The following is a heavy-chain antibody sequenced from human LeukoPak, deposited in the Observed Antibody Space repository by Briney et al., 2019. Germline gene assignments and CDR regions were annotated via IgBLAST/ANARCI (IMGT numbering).Heavy chain of an antibody. Sequence: GGSLRLSCAASGFTFSSDWMSWVRQAPGKGLEWVANIKQDGSEKYYVDSVKGRFTISRDNAKKSLYLQMNSLRAEDMALYYCAKGYCSSTSCYIGDYWGQGTLVTVSS. D-gene: IGHD2-2*02. J-gene: IGHJ4*02. V-gene: IGHV3-7*03. CDR3: AKGYCSSTSCYIGDY. CDR1: GFTFSSDW. CDR2: IKQDGSEK.